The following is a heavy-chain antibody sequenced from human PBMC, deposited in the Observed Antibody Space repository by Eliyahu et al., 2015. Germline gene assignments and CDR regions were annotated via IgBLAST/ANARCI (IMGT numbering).Heavy chain of an antibody. CDR2: INPSDSYT. J-gene: IGHJ6*03. Sequence: EVQLVQSGAEVKKSGESLRISCKGSGYSXTSYWITWVRQMPGKGLEWMRRINPSDSYTTYSPSFQGHVSFSADKSISTAYLQWSSLKASDTAVYYCAKTLLYCSSTSCWDVWGKGTTVTVSS. V-gene: IGHV5-10-1*03. CDR1: GYSXTSYW. CDR3: AKTLLYCSSTSCWDV. D-gene: IGHD2-2*01.